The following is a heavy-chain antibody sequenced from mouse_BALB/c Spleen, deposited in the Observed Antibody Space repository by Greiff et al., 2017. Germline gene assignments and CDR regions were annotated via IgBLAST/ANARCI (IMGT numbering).Heavy chain of an antibody. CDR3: ARGDDGYYGFAY. D-gene: IGHD2-3*01. CDR2: ISSGSSTI. J-gene: IGHJ3*01. CDR1: GFTFSSFG. V-gene: IGHV5-17*02. Sequence: DVKLVESGGGLVQPGGSRKLSCAASGFTFSSFGMHWVRQAPEKGLEWVAYISSGSSTIYYADTVKGRFTISRDNPKNTLFLQMTSLRSEDTAMYYCARGDDGYYGFAYWGQGTLVTVSA.